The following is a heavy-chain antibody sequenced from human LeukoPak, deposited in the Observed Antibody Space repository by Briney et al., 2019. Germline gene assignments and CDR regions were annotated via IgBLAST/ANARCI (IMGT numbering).Heavy chain of an antibody. J-gene: IGHJ4*02. CDR2: IIPIFGTA. V-gene: IGHV1-69*06. CDR3: AAWSGYNFGY. D-gene: IGHD3-3*01. Sequence: GASVKVSCKASGGTFSSYSISWVRQAPGQGLEWVGRIIPIFGTANYAQKFQGRVTITADKSTSTDYMELSSLRSEDTAVYYCAAWSGYNFGYWGQGTLVTVSS. CDR1: GGTFSSYS.